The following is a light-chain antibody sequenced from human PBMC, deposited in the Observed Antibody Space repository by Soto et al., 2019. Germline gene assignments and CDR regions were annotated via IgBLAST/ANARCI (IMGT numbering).Light chain of an antibody. CDR1: SSDIGGYNY. J-gene: IGLJ3*02. V-gene: IGLV2-14*01. CDR3: SSYTSSSTLV. Sequence: HSALTQPASVSGSPGQSITISCTGTSSDIGGYNYVSWYQQHPGKAPKLMIYEVTNRPSGVSSRFSGSKSGNTASLTISALQAEDEADYYCSSYTSSSTLVFGGGTKLTVL. CDR2: EVT.